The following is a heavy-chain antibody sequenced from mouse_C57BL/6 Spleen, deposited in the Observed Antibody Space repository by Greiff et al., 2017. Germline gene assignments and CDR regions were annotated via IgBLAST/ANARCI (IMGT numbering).Heavy chain of an antibody. Sequence: VQLQQSRPELVKPGASVKMSCKASGYTFTDYNMHWVKQSHGKSLEWIGYINPNNGGTSYNQKFKGKATLTVNKSSSTAYMELRSLTSEDSAVYYCARGEYEREGFAYWGQGTLVTVSA. CDR3: ARGEYEREGFAY. V-gene: IGHV1-22*01. J-gene: IGHJ3*01. D-gene: IGHD2-10*02. CDR2: INPNNGGT. CDR1: GYTFTDYN.